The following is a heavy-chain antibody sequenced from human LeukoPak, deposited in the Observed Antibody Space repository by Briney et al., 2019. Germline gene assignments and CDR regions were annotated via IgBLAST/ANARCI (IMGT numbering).Heavy chain of an antibody. CDR1: GASIRSSTNW. J-gene: IGHJ4*02. V-gene: IGHV4-4*02. CDR3: LYGGNSGDWVY. CDR2: ILQSGST. Sequence: PSGTLSLTCGVSGASIRSSTNWWSWFRQPPGKGLEWIGEILQSGSTNFNPSLKSRVTMSVDNSDNQFSLNLKSVTAADTAVYYCLYGGNSGDWVYWGQGTLVTVSS. D-gene: IGHD4-23*01.